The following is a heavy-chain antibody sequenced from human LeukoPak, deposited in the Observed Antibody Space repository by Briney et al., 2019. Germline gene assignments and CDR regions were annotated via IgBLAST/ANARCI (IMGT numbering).Heavy chain of an antibody. CDR2: INHSGGI. CDR1: GGSLSGYY. J-gene: IGHJ3*02. V-gene: IGHV4-34*01. Sequence: PSETLSLTCAVYGGSLSGYYWSWIRQPPGKGLEWIGEINHSGGINYDPSLKSRVTTSVDTSKNQFSLNLNSVTAADTAVYYGTRGQGIAIWGQGTKVTVSS. D-gene: IGHD6-13*01. CDR3: TRGQGIAI.